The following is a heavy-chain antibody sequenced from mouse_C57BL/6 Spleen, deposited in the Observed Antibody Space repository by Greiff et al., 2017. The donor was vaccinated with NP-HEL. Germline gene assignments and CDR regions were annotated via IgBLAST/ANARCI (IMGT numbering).Heavy chain of an antibody. CDR2: IYPGDGDT. Sequence: QVQLQQSGPELVKPGASVKISCKASGYAFSSSWMNWVKQRPGKGLEWIGRIYPGDGDTNYNGKFKGKATLTADKSSSTAYMQLSSLTSEDSAVYFCARGTTVVEVDYWGQGTTLTVSS. CDR1: GYAFSSSW. CDR3: ARGTTVVEVDY. V-gene: IGHV1-82*01. D-gene: IGHD1-1*01. J-gene: IGHJ2*01.